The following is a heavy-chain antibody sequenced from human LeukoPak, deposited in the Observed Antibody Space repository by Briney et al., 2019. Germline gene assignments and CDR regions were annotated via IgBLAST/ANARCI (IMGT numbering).Heavy chain of an antibody. CDR1: GGTFSSYA. CDR2: IIPIFGTA. V-gene: IGHV1-69*13. CDR3: AREVSSSFLSDYYYYYGMGV. D-gene: IGHD6-13*01. J-gene: IGHJ6*02. Sequence: ASVKVSCKASGGTFSSYAISWVRQAPGQGLEWMGGIIPIFGTANYAQKFQGRVTITADESTSTAYMELRSLRSDDTAVYYCAREVSSSFLSDYYYYYGMGVWGQGTTVTVSS.